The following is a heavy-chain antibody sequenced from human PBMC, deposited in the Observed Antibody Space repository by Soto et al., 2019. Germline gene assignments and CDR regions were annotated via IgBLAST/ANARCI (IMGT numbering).Heavy chain of an antibody. Sequence: ETLSLTGTVSGGSFSSGSYYWSWILQPPGKGLEWIGYIYYSGSTNYNPSLKSRVTISVDTSKNQFSLKLSSVTAADTAVYYCAREGGVDTAMVTYIDYWGQGTLVTVSS. CDR3: AREGGVDTAMVTYIDY. CDR2: IYYSGST. CDR1: GGSFSSGSYY. D-gene: IGHD5-18*01. J-gene: IGHJ4*02. V-gene: IGHV4-61*01.